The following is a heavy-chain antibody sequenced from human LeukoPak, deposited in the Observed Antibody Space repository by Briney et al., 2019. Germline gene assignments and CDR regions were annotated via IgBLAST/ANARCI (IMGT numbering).Heavy chain of an antibody. D-gene: IGHD2-21*02. CDR1: GYTFTGYY. Sequence: ASVKVSCKASGYTFTGYYMHWVRQAPGQGLEWMGWINPNSGGTNYAQDFHGRVTVTRDTSISTAYMELSRLTSDDTAQYYCARAYCGGDCPPGGYWGQGILVTVSS. J-gene: IGHJ4*02. V-gene: IGHV1-2*02. CDR3: ARAYCGGDCPPGGY. CDR2: INPNSGGT.